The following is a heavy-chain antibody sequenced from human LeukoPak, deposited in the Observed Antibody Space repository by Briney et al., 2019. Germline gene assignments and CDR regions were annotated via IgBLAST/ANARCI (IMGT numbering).Heavy chain of an antibody. Sequence: GASVKVSCKASDYTHSSYGISWVRQARGQGLEWMGWINTYNGNTNNAQKLQGRVTMPTDTSTSTAYMELRSLRSDDTAVYFCARQARGYSSGWYQFHFDYWGQGTLVIVSS. CDR3: ARQARGYSSGWYQFHFDY. V-gene: IGHV1-18*04. CDR2: INTYNGNT. J-gene: IGHJ4*02. CDR1: DYTHSSYG. D-gene: IGHD6-19*01.